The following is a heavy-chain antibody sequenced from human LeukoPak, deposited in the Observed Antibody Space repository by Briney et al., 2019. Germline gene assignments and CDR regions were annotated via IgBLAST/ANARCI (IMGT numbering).Heavy chain of an antibody. CDR2: IYYSGST. Sequence: PSETLSLTCAVSGYSISSGYYWGWIRQPPGKGLEWIGSIYYSGSTYYNPSLKSRVTISVYTSKNQFSLKLSSVTAADTAVYYCARDKFIAVAGTFDYWGQGTLVTVSS. D-gene: IGHD6-19*01. CDR3: ARDKFIAVAGTFDY. V-gene: IGHV4-38-2*02. J-gene: IGHJ4*02. CDR1: GYSISSGYY.